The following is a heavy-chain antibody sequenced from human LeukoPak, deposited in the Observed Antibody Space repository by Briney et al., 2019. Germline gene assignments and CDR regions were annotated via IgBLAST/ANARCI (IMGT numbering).Heavy chain of an antibody. CDR1: GFTFSNYT. CDR2: ISSSSSYI. V-gene: IGHV3-21*01. CDR3: TSSLLYRVFDY. Sequence: GGSLRLSCAASGFTFSNYTMNWVRQAPGKGLEWVSSISSSSSYIFYADSVKGRFTISRDNAKNSLYLQMNSLRAEDTAVYYCTSSLLYRVFDYWGQGTLVTVPS. J-gene: IGHJ4*02. D-gene: IGHD1-1*01.